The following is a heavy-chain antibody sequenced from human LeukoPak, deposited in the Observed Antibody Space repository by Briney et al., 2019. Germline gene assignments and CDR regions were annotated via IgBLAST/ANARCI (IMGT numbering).Heavy chain of an antibody. D-gene: IGHD2-15*01. CDR2: IIPIFGTA. CDR3: ARDGGDCSGGSCYSSRYYYGMDV. V-gene: IGHV1-69*05. J-gene: IGHJ6*02. Sequence: ASVKVSCKASGGTFSSYAISWVRQAPGQGLEWMGGIIPIFGTANYAQKFQGRVTITRDTSASTAYMELSSLRSEDTAVYYCARDGGDCSGGSCYSSRYYYGMDVWGQGTTVTVSS. CDR1: GGTFSSYA.